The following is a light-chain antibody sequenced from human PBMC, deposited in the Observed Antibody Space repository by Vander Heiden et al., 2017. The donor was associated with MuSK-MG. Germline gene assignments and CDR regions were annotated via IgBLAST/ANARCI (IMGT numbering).Light chain of an antibody. CDR1: QSVSSSY. J-gene: IGKJ3*01. CDR3: QQDGSEPFT. Sequence: EIVLTQSPGTLSLSPGERATLSRRASQSVSSSYLAWSQQKPGQAPRLLIYGASSRATGIPDRFSGSGSGTDFTLTISRLEPEDFAGYYCQQDGSEPFTFGHGTKVXIK. CDR2: GAS. V-gene: IGKV3-20*01.